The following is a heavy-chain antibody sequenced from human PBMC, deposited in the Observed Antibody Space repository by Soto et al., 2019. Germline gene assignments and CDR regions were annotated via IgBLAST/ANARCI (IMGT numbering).Heavy chain of an antibody. CDR1: GDSVSSNSAA. J-gene: IGHJ4*02. D-gene: IGHD5-12*01. CDR3: ARAAPSSVVATITWYFDY. CDR2: TYYRSKWYN. V-gene: IGHV6-1*01. Sequence: SQTLSLTCAISGDSVSSNSAAWNWIRQSPSRGLEWLGRTYYRSKWYNDYAVSVKSRITINPDTSKNQFSLQLNSVTPEDTAVYYCARAAPSSVVATITWYFDYWGQGTLVTVSS.